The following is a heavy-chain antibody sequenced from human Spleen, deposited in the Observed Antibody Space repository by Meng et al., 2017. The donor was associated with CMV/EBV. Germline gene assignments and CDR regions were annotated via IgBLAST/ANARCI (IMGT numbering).Heavy chain of an antibody. J-gene: IGHJ4*02. CDR2: IYPSDSAT. CDR3: TRREYASAWTPDY. Sequence: GESLKISCKGSGFSFTTYWIAWVRQMPGKGLEWMGIIYPSDSATRYNPSFQGHVTISADKFISTAYLQWSSLKASDTAIYYCTRREYASAWTPDYWGQGTLVTVSS. CDR1: GFSFTTYW. V-gene: IGHV5-51*01. D-gene: IGHD6-19*01.